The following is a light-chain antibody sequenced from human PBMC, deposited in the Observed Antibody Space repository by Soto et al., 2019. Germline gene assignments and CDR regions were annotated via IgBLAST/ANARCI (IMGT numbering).Light chain of an antibody. V-gene: IGLV1-40*01. J-gene: IGLJ2*01. CDR3: QSSDSSLSGSVV. Sequence: QSVLTQPPSVSGAPGQRVTISCTGSSSNIGAGYDVHWYQQLPGTDPKLLIYGNSNRPSGVPDRFSGSKSGTSASLAITGLQAEDEADYYCQSSDSSLSGSVVFGGGTKLTVL. CDR2: GNS. CDR1: SSNIGAGYD.